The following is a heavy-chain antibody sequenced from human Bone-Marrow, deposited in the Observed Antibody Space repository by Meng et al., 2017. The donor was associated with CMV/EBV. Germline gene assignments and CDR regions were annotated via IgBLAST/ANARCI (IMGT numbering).Heavy chain of an antibody. D-gene: IGHD1-1*01. J-gene: IGHJ4*02. CDR3: AHDTGTRGSDN. Sequence: GGSLRLSCAASGFPLRNYAMSWVRQAPGKGLECVSITHAGDGGAHYADSVKGRFTITRDNSKNTLYLQMNTVTAEDTAIYYCAHDTGTRGSDNWGQGTLVTVSS. CDR2: THAGDGGA. V-gene: IGHV3-23*03. CDR1: GFPLRNYA.